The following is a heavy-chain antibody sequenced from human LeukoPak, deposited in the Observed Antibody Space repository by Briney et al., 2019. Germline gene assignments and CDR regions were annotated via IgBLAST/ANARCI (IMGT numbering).Heavy chain of an antibody. CDR2: INPNSGGT. J-gene: IGHJ4*02. Sequence: ASVKVSCKASGYTFTGYYMHWVRQAPGQGLEWMGRINPNSGGTNYAQKFKGRVTMTRDTSISTAYMELSRLRSDDTAVYYCASGAEYYYDSSGYWDYWGQGTLVTVSS. CDR3: ASGAEYYYDSSGYWDY. CDR1: GYTFTGYY. D-gene: IGHD3-22*01. V-gene: IGHV1-2*06.